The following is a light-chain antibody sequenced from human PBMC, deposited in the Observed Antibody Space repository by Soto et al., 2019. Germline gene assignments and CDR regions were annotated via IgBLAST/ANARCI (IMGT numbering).Light chain of an antibody. CDR3: ATWDSSLSAV. J-gene: IGLJ1*01. Sequence: QSVLTQPPSVSAAPGEKVTISCSGSSSNIGNNYVTWYQQLPGTAPKVLIFDNTKRPSGIPDRFSGSKSGTSATLGITGLQTGDEADYYCATWDSSLSAVFGTGTKLTVL. V-gene: IGLV1-51*01. CDR1: SSNIGNNY. CDR2: DNT.